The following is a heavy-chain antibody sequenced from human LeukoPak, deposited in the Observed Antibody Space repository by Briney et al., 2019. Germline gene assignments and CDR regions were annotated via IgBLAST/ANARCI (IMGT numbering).Heavy chain of an antibody. J-gene: IGHJ6*03. Sequence: PGGSLRLSCAASGFTFGNYWMNWVRQAPGKGLEWVSSISSSSSYIYYADSVKGRFTISRDNAKNSLYLQMNSLRAEDTAVYYCARERWRVETTVTTTTKVNYYYYMDVWGKGTTVTVSS. V-gene: IGHV3-21*01. D-gene: IGHD4-11*01. CDR2: ISSSSSYI. CDR3: ARERWRVETTVTTTTKVNYYYYMDV. CDR1: GFTFGNYW.